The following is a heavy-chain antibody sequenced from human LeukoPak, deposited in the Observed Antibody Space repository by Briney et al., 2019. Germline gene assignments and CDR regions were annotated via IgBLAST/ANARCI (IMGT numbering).Heavy chain of an antibody. CDR3: AGFGDYYGSGSFPY. Sequence: GASVKVSCKASGGTFSSYAISWVRQAPGQGLEWMGGINPIFGTANYAQKFQGRVTITADESTSTAYMELSSLRSEDTAVYYCAGFGDYYGSGSFPYWGQGTLVTVSS. D-gene: IGHD3-10*01. V-gene: IGHV1-69*13. CDR2: INPIFGTA. CDR1: GGTFSSYA. J-gene: IGHJ4*02.